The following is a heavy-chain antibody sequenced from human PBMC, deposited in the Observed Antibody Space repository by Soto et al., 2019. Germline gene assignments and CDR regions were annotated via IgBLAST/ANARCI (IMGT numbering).Heavy chain of an antibody. J-gene: IGHJ6*02. CDR2: ISGYNGNT. CDR3: AREGQAPYYYCGMDV. V-gene: IGHV1-18*01. CDR1: GYTFTNYG. Sequence: QVQLVQSGAEVKKPGASVTVSCKASGYTFTNYGFSWVRQAPGQGLEWMGWISGYNGNTKYAEKFQNRVTMTTDTSTNTAHMELRSLRSDDTAVYYCAREGQAPYYYCGMDVWGQGTLVIVSS.